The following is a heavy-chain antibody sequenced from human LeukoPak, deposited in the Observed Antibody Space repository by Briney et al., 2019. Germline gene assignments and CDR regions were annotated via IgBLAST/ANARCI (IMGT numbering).Heavy chain of an antibody. J-gene: IGHJ5*02. D-gene: IGHD2-2*01. Sequence: YDGSVEFYADSVKGRFTISRDNAKNSLYLQMNSLRAEDTAVYYCARETEVYCSSTSCSIWFDPWGQGTLVTVSS. CDR2: YDGSVE. V-gene: IGHV3-30*07. CDR3: ARETEVYCSSTSCSIWFDP.